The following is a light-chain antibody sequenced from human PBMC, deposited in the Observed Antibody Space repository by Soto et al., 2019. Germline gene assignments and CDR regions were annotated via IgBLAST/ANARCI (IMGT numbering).Light chain of an antibody. CDR3: QQGYSTPLT. CDR1: QSISNY. J-gene: IGKJ4*01. Sequence: DIQMTQSPSSLSASVGDRVTITCRASQSISNYLNWYQQKPGKAPNLLIYAASSLQSGVPSRFSGSGSGTDFTLTISNLQPEEFVIYCCQQGYSTPLTFGGGTKVEIK. CDR2: AAS. V-gene: IGKV1-39*01.